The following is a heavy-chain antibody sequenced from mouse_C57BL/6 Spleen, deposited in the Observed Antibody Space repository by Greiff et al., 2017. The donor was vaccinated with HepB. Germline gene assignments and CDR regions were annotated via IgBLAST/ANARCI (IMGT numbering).Heavy chain of an antibody. CDR2: IDPSDSYT. Sequence: QVQLQQPGAELVKPGASVKLSCKASGYTFTSYWMQWVKQRPGQGLEWIGEIDPSDSYTNYNQKFKGKATLTVDTASSTAYMQLSSLTSGDSAVYYCARRGDYWGQGTSVTVSS. CDR3: ARRGDY. CDR1: GYTFTSYW. J-gene: IGHJ4*01. V-gene: IGHV1-50*01.